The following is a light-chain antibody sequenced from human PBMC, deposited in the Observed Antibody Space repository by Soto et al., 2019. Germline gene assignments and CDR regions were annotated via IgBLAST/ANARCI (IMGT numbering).Light chain of an antibody. CDR1: SSDVGAYNY. J-gene: IGLJ1*01. CDR3: SSYTSSRTYV. V-gene: IGLV2-14*01. CDR2: EVN. Sequence: QSVLTQPASVSGSPGQSITISCTGTSSDVGAYNYVSWYQQHPGKAPKVMIYEVNNRPSGASNRFSGSKSGNTASLTISGLQAEDEADYYCSSYTSSRTYVFGTGTKVTVL.